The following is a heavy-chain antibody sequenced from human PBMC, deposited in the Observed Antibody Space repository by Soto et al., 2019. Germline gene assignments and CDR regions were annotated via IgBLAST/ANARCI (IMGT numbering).Heavy chain of an antibody. J-gene: IGHJ5*02. D-gene: IGHD4-17*01. Sequence: QITLKESGPTLVKPTQTLTLTCTFSGFSLTTSGVGVGWIRQPPGKALEWLALIYWYDDKRYSPSLKSRLTITRDTAKNQVALTMTIMDPADTATYGCAHRTTTVTWWCAPRGQGTLGTVAS. V-gene: IGHV2-5*01. CDR1: GFSLTTSGVG. CDR3: AHRTTTVTWWCAP. CDR2: IYWYDDK.